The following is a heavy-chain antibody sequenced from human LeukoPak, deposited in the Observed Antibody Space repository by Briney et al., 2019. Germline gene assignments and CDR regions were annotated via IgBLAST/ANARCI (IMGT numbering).Heavy chain of an antibody. V-gene: IGHV4-30-2*01. J-gene: IGHJ3*02. D-gene: IGHD2-2*01. CDR1: GGSISSGGYS. CDR3: ARSYCSSTSCYSGDAFDI. CDR2: IYHSGST. Sequence: SETLSLTCAVSGGSISSGGYSWSWIRQPPGKGLEWIGYIYHSGSTYYNPSHKSRVTISVDRSKNQFSLKLSSVTAADTAVYYCARSYCSSTSCYSGDAFDIWGQGTMVTVSS.